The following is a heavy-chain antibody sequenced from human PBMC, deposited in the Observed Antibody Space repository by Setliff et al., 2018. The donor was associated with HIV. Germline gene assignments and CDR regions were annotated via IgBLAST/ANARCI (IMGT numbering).Heavy chain of an antibody. V-gene: IGHV4-61*02. Sequence: PSETLSLTCTVSGDSISSGDYYWSWLRQPAGERLEYIGRIHSSGGFNYNPSLQSRLTLSIDISKNHFSLKLRSVTAADTAVYYSARVGTNWPSWFDPWGQGTQVTVSS. CDR3: ARVGTNWPSWFDP. J-gene: IGHJ5*02. CDR2: IHSSGGF. CDR1: GDSISSGDYY. D-gene: IGHD1-1*01.